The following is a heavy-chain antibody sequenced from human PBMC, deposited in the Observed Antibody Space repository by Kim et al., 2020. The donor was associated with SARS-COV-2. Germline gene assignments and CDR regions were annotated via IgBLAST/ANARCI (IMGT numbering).Heavy chain of an antibody. CDR2: INHSGST. D-gene: IGHD5-12*01. J-gene: IGHJ4*02. CDR3: ASGSKWLQLAY. V-gene: IGHV4-34*01. Sequence: SETLSLTCAVYGGSFSGYYWSWIRQPPGKGLEWIGEINHSGSTNYNPSLKSRVTISVDTSKNQFSLKLSSVTAADTAVYYCASGSKWLQLAYWGQGTLVTVSS. CDR1: GGSFSGYY.